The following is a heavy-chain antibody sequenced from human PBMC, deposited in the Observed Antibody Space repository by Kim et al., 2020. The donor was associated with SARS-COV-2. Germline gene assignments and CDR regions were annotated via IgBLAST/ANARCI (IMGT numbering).Heavy chain of an antibody. Sequence: GGSLRLSCAASGFTFGSYWMTWVRQAPGKGLEWVASMKQDGSEIYYVDSVKGRFTISRDNAKNSLYLQMNSLRADDTAVYYCARDAGYWGDDCYCYWYFVLWGRGTLVPVSS. CDR2: MKQDGSEI. D-gene: IGHD2-21*02. CDR1: GFTFGSYW. V-gene: IGHV3-7*01. CDR3: ARDAGYWGDDCYCYWYFVL. J-gene: IGHJ2*01.